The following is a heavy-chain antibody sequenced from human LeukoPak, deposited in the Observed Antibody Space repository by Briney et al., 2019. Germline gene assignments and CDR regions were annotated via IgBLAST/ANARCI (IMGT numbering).Heavy chain of an antibody. CDR2: ISSSGSTI. D-gene: IGHD2-2*01. V-gene: IGHV3-11*01. CDR3: ARLRYAGYYFDY. CDR1: GFTFSDYY. J-gene: IGHJ4*02. Sequence: GGSLRLSCAAAGFTFSDYYMSWIRQAPGKGLEWVPYISSSGSTIYYADSVKGRFTISRDNAKNSLYLQMNSLRAEDTAVYYCARLRYAGYYFDYWGQGTLVTVSS.